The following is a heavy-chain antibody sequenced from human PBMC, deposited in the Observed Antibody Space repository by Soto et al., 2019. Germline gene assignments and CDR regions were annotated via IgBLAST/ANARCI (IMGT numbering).Heavy chain of an antibody. J-gene: IGHJ5*02. V-gene: IGHV3-23*01. CDR2: ISPGGGTT. CDR3: AKSPNGYNYVNDH. Sequence: GGSLRLSCAASGFTFSNYAMSWVRQAPGKGLEWVSGISPGGGTTYYADSARGRFTISRDNSQNTLYLQMNSLRADDMAVYYCAKSPNGYNYVNDHWGQGALVTVSS. D-gene: IGHD5-18*01. CDR1: GFTFSNYA.